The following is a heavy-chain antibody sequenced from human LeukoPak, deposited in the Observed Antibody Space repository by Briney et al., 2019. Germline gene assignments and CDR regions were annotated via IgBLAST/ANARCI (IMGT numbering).Heavy chain of an antibody. CDR3: ARDPVGATNFDY. CDR1: GYTFTSYG. J-gene: IGHJ4*02. V-gene: IGHV1-18*01. D-gene: IGHD1-26*01. Sequence: ASVKVSCKASGYTFTSYGISWVRQAPGQGLEWMGWVSAYNGNTNYAQKLQGRVTMTTDTSTSTAYMELRSLRSDDTAVYYCARDPVGATNFDYWGQGTLVTVSS. CDR2: VSAYNGNT.